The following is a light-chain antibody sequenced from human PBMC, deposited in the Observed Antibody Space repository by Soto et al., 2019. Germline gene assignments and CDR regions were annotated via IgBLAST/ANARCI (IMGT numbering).Light chain of an antibody. Sequence: EIVMTQSPATLSVSAGERATLSFRASQSVSSSYLAWYQQKPGQAPRLLIYGASSRATGIPDRFSGSGSGTDFTLTISSLQPDDFATYYCQQYNSYSFGQGTKVDI. V-gene: IGKV3-20*01. CDR1: QSVSSSY. CDR2: GAS. J-gene: IGKJ1*01. CDR3: QQYNSYS.